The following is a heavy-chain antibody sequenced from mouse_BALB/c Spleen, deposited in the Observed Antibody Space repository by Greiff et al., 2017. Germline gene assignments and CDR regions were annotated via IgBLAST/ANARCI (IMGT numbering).Heavy chain of an antibody. D-gene: IGHD4-1*01. V-gene: IGHV2-2*02. CDR3: ARNKGLGLSYWYFDV. Sequence: QVQLKQSGPGLVQPSQSLSITCTVSGFSLTSYGVHWVRQSPGKGLEWLGVIWSGGSTDYNAAFISRLSISKDNSKSQVFFKMNSLQANDTAIYYCARNKGLGLSYWYFDVWGAGTTVTVSS. CDR2: IWSGGST. CDR1: GFSLTSYG. J-gene: IGHJ1*01.